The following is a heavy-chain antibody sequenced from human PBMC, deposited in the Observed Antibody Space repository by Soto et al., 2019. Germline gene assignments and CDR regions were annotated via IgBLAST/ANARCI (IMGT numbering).Heavy chain of an antibody. D-gene: IGHD3-22*01. CDR3: AVDSSGYYGFDY. V-gene: IGHV2-5*01. CDR1: GFSLSTSGVG. CDR2: IYWNDDK. Sequence: SGPTLVNPTQTLTLTCTFSGFSLSTSGVGVGWIRQPPGKALEWLALIYWNDDKRYSPSLKSRLTITKDTSKNQVVLTMTNMDPVDTATYYRAVDSSGYYGFDYWGQGTLVTVSS. J-gene: IGHJ4*02.